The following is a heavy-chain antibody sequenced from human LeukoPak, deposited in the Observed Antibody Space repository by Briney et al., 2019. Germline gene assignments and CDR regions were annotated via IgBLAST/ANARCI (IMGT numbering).Heavy chain of an antibody. CDR1: GGSISSGSYD. Sequence: ASETLSLTCTVSGGSISSGSYDWSWIRQPGGKGLEWIGRIYTSGSRNYNPSLKSRVTISVDTSKNQFSLKLSSVTAADTAVYYCAREGGGDCYDCPFDYWGQGTLVTVSS. D-gene: IGHD2-21*02. V-gene: IGHV4-61*02. CDR3: AREGGGDCYDCPFDY. J-gene: IGHJ4*02. CDR2: IYTSGSR.